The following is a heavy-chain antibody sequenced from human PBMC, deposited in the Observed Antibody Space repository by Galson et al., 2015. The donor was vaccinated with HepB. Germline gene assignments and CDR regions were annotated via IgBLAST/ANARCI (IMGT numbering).Heavy chain of an antibody. CDR1: GYTLTELS. V-gene: IGHV1-24*01. D-gene: IGHD3-10*01. CDR3: ATESITMVADAFDI. CDR2: FDPEDGET. J-gene: IGHJ3*02. Sequence: SVKVSCKVSGYTLTELSMHWVRQAPGKGLEWMGGFDPEDGETIYAQKFQGRVTMTEDTSTDTAYMELSSPRSEDTAVYYCATESITMVADAFDIWGQGTMVTVSS.